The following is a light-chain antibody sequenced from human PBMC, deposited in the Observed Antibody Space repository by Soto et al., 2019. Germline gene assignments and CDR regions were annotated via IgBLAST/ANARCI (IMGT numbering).Light chain of an antibody. CDR1: QTVGSN. V-gene: IGKV3D-15*01. CDR3: QQYNYWPRT. J-gene: IGKJ2*01. CDR2: DAS. Sequence: EIVMTQSPATLSVSPGERATLSCRASQTVGSNLAWYQQKRGQAPRLLIYDASTRANGIPARFSGSGSGTDFTLTISSLQSEDFALYYGQQYNYWPRTCGQGSKLEIK.